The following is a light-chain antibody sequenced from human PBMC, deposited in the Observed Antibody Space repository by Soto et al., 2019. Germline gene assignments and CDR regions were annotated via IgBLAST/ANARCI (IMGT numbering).Light chain of an antibody. CDR1: QSINTW. Sequence: DIQLTQSPSTLSASEGDRVTITCRASQSINTWLAWYQHTPGTVPKLLIYAASTLESGVQPRFRGSRSGTEFTHTGSSLQPDDFATYDCQQYNDSCPYTFGQGTKLEIK. V-gene: IGKV1-5*03. CDR2: AAS. CDR3: QQYNDSCPYT. J-gene: IGKJ2*01.